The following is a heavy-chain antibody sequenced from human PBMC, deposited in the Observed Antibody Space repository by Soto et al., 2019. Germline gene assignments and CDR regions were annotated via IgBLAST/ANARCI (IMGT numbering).Heavy chain of an antibody. CDR3: ASNYYDFWSGYYKMDY. V-gene: IGHV4-39*01. CDR1: GGSISSSSYY. Sequence: QLQLQESGPGLVKPSDTLSLTCTVSGGSISSSSYYWGWIRQPPGKGLEWIGSLYYSGSTYYNPSLKSRVTISVDTSKNQFSLKLSSVTAADTAVYYCASNYYDFWSGYYKMDYCGQGNLVTVSS. D-gene: IGHD3-3*01. J-gene: IGHJ4*02. CDR2: LYYSGST.